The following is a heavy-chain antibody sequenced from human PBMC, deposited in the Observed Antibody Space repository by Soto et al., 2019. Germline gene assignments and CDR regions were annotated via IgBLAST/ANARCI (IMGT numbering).Heavy chain of an antibody. D-gene: IGHD2-15*01. CDR2: ISYDGSNK. J-gene: IGHJ4*02. CDR3: ARGGGGSCYSLPLN. Sequence: GGSLRLSCAASGFTFSSYAMHWVRQAPGKGLEWVAVISYDGSNKYYADSVKGRFTISRDNSKNTLYLQINSLRAEDTAVYYCARGGGGSCYSLPLNWGQGTLVTVSS. CDR1: GFTFSSYA. V-gene: IGHV3-30-3*01.